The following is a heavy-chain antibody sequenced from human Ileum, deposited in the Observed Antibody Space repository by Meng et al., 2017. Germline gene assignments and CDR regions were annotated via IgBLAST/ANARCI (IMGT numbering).Heavy chain of an antibody. Sequence: QVPLGQSGTWVTKPGASVKVSCKASGYSFTNYDINWVRQAPGQGLEWMGWINPNSGNTGYAQKFQGRVTLTRNTSISTAYMEVSSLRSEDTSVYYCARDLAGSHRGGFFDFWGQGTLVTSPQ. D-gene: IGHD3-10*01. CDR3: ARDLAGSHRGGFFDF. V-gene: IGHV1-8*03. CDR1: GYSFTNYD. J-gene: IGHJ4*02. CDR2: INPNSGNT.